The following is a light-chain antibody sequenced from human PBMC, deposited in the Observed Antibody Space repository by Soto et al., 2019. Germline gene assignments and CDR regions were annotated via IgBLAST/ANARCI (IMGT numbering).Light chain of an antibody. V-gene: IGLV1-40*01. CDR1: SSNIGAGYD. Sequence: QSVLTQPPSVSGAPGQRVTISCTGGSSNIGAGYDVQWYQQLPGTAPRLLIYGNINRPSGVPERFSGSNSGTSASLAISGLQADDELDYYCQSYDTGLGGYVFGTGTKLTVL. CDR3: QSYDTGLGGYV. J-gene: IGLJ1*01. CDR2: GNI.